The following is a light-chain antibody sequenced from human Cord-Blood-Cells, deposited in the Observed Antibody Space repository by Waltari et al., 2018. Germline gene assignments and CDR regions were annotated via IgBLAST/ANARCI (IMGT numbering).Light chain of an antibody. CDR2: DVS. CDR1: SSDVGGYNY. Sequence: QSALTQPASVSGSPGQSITISCTGTSSDVGGYNYVSWYQQHPGKAPKLMLYDVSNRPAGVSNRSSGSKSGNTASLTISGLQAEDEADYYCSSYTSSSTLVFGGGTKLTGL. J-gene: IGLJ2*01. CDR3: SSYTSSSTLV. V-gene: IGLV2-14*01.